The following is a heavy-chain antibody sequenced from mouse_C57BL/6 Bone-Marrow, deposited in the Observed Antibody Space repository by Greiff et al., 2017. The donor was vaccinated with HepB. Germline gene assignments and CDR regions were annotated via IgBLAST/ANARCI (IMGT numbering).Heavy chain of an antibody. CDR1: GFTFSDYY. CDR3: ARHEATNYAMDY. Sequence: EVQVVESGGGLVQPGGSLKLSCAASGFTFSDYYMYWVRQTPEKRLEWVAYISNGGGSTYYPDTVKGRFTISRDNAKNTLYLQMSRLKSEDTAMYYCARHEATNYAMDYWGQGTSVTVSS. J-gene: IGHJ4*01. CDR2: ISNGGGST. D-gene: IGHD3-2*02. V-gene: IGHV5-12*01.